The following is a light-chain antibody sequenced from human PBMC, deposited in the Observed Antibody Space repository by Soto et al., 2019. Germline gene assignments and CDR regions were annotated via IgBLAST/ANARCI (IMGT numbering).Light chain of an antibody. J-gene: IGKJ5*01. Sequence: EIVLTQSPAILSLSPGERATLSCRASQSVSSSLAWYQQKPGQAPRLLIYDTSNRATDIPPRFSGNGSGTDFTNTISSLEPEDLAVYYCQQRTNWRITFGQGTLL. CDR3: QQRTNWRIT. V-gene: IGKV3-11*01. CDR2: DTS. CDR1: QSVSSS.